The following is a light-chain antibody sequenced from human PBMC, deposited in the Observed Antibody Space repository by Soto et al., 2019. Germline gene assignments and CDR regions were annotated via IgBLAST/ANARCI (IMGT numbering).Light chain of an antibody. J-gene: IGKJ4*01. Sequence: IVLTQSRGTLSLSPGERATLSCRASQSVASRNLAWYQQKSGQAPRLLIYGTSSRAVHTPDRFSGSGSGTDFTLTISGLEPEDFAVYYCQQSYSTPGLTFGGGTKVEIK. CDR3: QQSYSTPGLT. V-gene: IGKV3-20*01. CDR1: QSVASRN. CDR2: GTS.